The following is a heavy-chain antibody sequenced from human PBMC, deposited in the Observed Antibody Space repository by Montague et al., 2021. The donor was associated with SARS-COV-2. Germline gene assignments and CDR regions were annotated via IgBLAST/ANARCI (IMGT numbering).Heavy chain of an antibody. J-gene: IGHJ4*02. D-gene: IGHD2-15*01. V-gene: IGHV4-59*01. CDR2: IYYRGST. CDR1: GGSINSSY. CDR3: ARHYSATLPAVY. Sequence: SETLSLTCTVSGGSINSSYWSWIRQPPGKGLEWIGYIYYRGSTNYNPSLKTRVTISVDTSKNQFSLKLSSVTAADTAVYYCARHYSATLPAVYWGQGTLVTVSS.